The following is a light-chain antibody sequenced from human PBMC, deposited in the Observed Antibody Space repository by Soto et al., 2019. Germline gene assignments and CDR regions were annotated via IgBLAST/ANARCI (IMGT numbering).Light chain of an antibody. CDR2: RNN. CDR3: AAWDYSLNGWV. Sequence: QSVLTQPPSASGTPGQRVTISCSGSSSNIGSNPVNWYQQLPGTAPKLLIYRNNQRPSGVPDRFSGSKSGTSASLAISGLQSEDEADYYCAAWDYSLNGWVFGGGTKLTVL. CDR1: SSNIGSNP. V-gene: IGLV1-44*01. J-gene: IGLJ3*02.